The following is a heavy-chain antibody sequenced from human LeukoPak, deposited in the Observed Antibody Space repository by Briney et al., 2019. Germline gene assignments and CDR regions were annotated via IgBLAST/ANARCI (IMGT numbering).Heavy chain of an antibody. CDR2: IYYSGST. V-gene: IGHV4-39*07. D-gene: IGHD2-21*01. Sequence: PSETLSLTCTVSGGSISGSSYYWGWIRQPPGKGLEWIGSIYYSGSTYYNPSLKSRVTISVDTAKNQFSLKLSSVTAADTAVYYCARDGGDYYDAPANQAFDIWGQGTMVTVSS. J-gene: IGHJ3*02. CDR3: ARDGGDYYDAPANQAFDI. CDR1: GGSISGSSYY.